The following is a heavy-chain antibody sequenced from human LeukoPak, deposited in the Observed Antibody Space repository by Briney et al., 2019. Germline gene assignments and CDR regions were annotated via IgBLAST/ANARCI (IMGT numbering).Heavy chain of an antibody. V-gene: IGHV3-30-3*01. CDR1: GFTFSSYA. CDR2: ISYDGANK. J-gene: IGHJ4*02. D-gene: IGHD3-16*02. CDR3: AKDHVWGSYRPEYYFDY. Sequence: PGGSLRLSCAASGFTFSSYAMHWVRQAPGKGLEWVAIISYDGANKYYADSVKGRFTISRDNSKNTLYLQMNSLRAEDTAVYYCAKDHVWGSYRPEYYFDYWGQGTLVTVSS.